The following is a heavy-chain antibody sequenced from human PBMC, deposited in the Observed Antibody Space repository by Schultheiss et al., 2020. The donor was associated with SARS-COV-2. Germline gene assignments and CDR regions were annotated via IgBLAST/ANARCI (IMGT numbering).Heavy chain of an antibody. Sequence: SETLSLTCAVYGGSFSGYYWSWIRQPPGKGLEWIGEINHSGSTNYNPSLESRVTISVDTSKNQFSLKLSSVTAADTAVYYCARARGQGYYYYGMDVWGQGTTVTVAS. D-gene: IGHD3-10*01. V-gene: IGHV4-34*01. CDR3: ARARGQGYYYYGMDV. CDR2: INHSGST. CDR1: GGSFSGYY. J-gene: IGHJ6*02.